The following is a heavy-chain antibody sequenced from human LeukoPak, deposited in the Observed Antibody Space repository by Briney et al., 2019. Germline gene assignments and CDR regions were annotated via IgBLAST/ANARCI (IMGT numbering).Heavy chain of an antibody. CDR3: AKGDGVTMIVVAPDY. D-gene: IGHD3-22*01. Sequence: PGGSLRLSCAASGFTFSSYSMNWVRQAPGKGLEWVSYISSSSSSTIYYADSVKGRFTISRDNSKNTLYLQMNSLRAEDTAVYYCAKGDGVTMIVVAPDYWGQGTLVTVSS. CDR2: ISSSSSSTI. J-gene: IGHJ4*02. CDR1: GFTFSSYS. V-gene: IGHV3-48*01.